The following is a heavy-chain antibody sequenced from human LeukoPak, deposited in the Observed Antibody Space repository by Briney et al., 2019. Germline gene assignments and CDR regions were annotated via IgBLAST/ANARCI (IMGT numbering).Heavy chain of an antibody. D-gene: IGHD3-3*01. CDR1: GGSISSGDYY. J-gene: IGHJ3*02. Sequence: PSQTLSLTCTVSGGSISSGDYYWSWIRQPPGKGLEWIGYIYYSGSTYYNPSLKSRVTISVDTSKNQFSLKLSSVTAADTAVYYCARDRVTIFGVVIAFGIWGQGTMVTVSS. CDR2: IYYSGST. V-gene: IGHV4-30-4*08. CDR3: ARDRVTIFGVVIAFGI.